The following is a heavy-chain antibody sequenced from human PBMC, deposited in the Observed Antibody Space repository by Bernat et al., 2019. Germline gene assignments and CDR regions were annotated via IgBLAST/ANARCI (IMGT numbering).Heavy chain of an antibody. V-gene: IGHV4-4*02. CDR1: GGSISSSHW. CDR2: IWHSGST. J-gene: IGHJ6*03. CDR3: ARDYYSSGNYMDV. D-gene: IGHD3-10*01. Sequence: QVQLQESGPGLVKPSGTLSLTCAVSGGSISSSHWWSWVRQPPGKGLEWIGEIWHSGSTNYNPSLKSRVTISVDKSKNQFSLKMSSVTAADTAVYYCARDYYSSGNYMDVWGKGTTVTVFS.